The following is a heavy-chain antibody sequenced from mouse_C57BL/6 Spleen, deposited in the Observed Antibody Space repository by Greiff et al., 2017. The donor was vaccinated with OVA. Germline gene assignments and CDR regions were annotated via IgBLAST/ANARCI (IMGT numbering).Heavy chain of an antibody. Sequence: VQLQQSGAELARPGASVKLSCKASGYTFTSYGISWVKQRTGQGLEWIGEIYPRSGNTYYNEKFKGKATLTADKSSSPAYMELRSLTSEYSAVYFCAREGTYYSNYWFAYWGQGTLVTVSA. CDR1: GYTFTSYG. J-gene: IGHJ3*01. CDR2: IYPRSGNT. V-gene: IGHV1-81*01. D-gene: IGHD2-5*01. CDR3: AREGTYYSNYWFAY.